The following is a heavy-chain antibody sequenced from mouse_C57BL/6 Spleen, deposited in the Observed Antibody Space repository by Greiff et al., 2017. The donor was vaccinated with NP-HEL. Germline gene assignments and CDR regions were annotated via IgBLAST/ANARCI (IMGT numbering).Heavy chain of an antibody. D-gene: IGHD4-1*01. Sequence: VQLQQSGAELVKPGASVKISCKASGYAFSSYWMTWVKQRTGKGLEWIGQIYPGDGDTNYNGKFKGKATLTADKSSSTAYMQLSSLTSEDSAVYFCARSGETGPFAYWGQGTLVTVSA. CDR3: ARSGETGPFAY. J-gene: IGHJ3*01. CDR2: IYPGDGDT. V-gene: IGHV1-80*01. CDR1: GYAFSSYW.